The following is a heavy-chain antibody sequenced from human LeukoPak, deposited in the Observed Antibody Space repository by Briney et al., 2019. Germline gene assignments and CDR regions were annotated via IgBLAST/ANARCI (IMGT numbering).Heavy chain of an antibody. CDR3: ARAGGVVPAAIFPNDHDAFDI. Sequence: SETLSLTCTVSGGSISSYYWSWIRQPPGEGLEWIGYIYYSGSTNYNPSLKSRVTISVDTSKNQFSLKLSSVTAADTAVYYCARAGGVVPAAIFPNDHDAFDIWGQGTMVTVSS. V-gene: IGHV4-59*01. CDR1: GGSISSYY. CDR2: IYYSGST. D-gene: IGHD2-2*02. J-gene: IGHJ3*02.